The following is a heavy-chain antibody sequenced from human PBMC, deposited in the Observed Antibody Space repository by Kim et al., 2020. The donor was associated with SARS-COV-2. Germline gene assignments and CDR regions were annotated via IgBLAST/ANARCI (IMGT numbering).Heavy chain of an antibody. J-gene: IGHJ4*02. V-gene: IGHV3-13*04. Sequence: GGSLRLSCAASGFTFSSYDMHWVRQATGKGLEWVSAIGTAGDTYYPGSVKGRFTISRENAKNSLYLQMNSLRAGDTAVYYCARVHPLGMFDYWGQGTLVTVSS. CDR3: ARVHPLGMFDY. CDR2: IGTAGDT. D-gene: IGHD7-27*01. CDR1: GFTFSSYD.